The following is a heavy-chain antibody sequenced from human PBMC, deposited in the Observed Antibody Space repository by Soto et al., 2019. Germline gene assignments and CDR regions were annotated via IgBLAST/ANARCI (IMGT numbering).Heavy chain of an antibody. J-gene: IGHJ4*02. V-gene: IGHV1-3*01. D-gene: IGHD6-19*01. CDR3: VRGLGSSGWSDFDY. Sequence: QVQLVQSGAEVKKPGASVKVSCTTSGFIFTDYAIHWVRQAPGGRLEWMGWINADNSDTQYSQKIQGRVTITRDTSESTADRELSSLRSEDTAVYYCVRGLGSSGWSDFDYWGQGTLVTVSS. CDR1: GFIFTDYA. CDR2: INADNSDT.